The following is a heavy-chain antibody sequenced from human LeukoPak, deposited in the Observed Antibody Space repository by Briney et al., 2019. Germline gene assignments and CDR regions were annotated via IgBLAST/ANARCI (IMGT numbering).Heavy chain of an antibody. CDR1: GYTFTGYY. CDR2: INPNSGGT. Sequence: ASVKVSCKASGYTFTGYYMHWVRQAPGQGLEWMGWINPNSGGTNYSQKFQGRVTMTRDTSISTAYMELSRLRSDDTAVYYCASSGWFGELFLFDYWGQGTLVTVSS. J-gene: IGHJ4*02. D-gene: IGHD3-10*01. V-gene: IGHV1-2*02. CDR3: ASSGWFGELFLFDY.